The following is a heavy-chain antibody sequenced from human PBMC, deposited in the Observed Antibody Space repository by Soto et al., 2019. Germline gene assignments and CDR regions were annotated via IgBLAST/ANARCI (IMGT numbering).Heavy chain of an antibody. CDR2: INHSGST. J-gene: IGHJ4*02. CDR3: ARDKITGLFDY. V-gene: IGHV4-34*01. D-gene: IGHD2-8*02. CDR1: GGSFRGYY. Sequence: PSETLSLTCAVYGGSFRGYYWTWIRQPPGTGLEWIGEINHSGSTNYNPSLKSRVTISVDTSKNRFSLKLTSVTAADTAVYYCARDKITGLFDYWGQGTLVTVSS.